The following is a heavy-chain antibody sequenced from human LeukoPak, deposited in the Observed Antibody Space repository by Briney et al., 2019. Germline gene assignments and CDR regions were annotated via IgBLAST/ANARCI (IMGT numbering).Heavy chain of an antibody. Sequence: PETLSLTCTVSGGSISSYYWSWIRQPPGKGLEWIGYIYYSGSTNYNPSLKSRVTISVDTSKNQFSLKLSSVTAADTAVYYCARDGGRDGYNSFDYWGQGTLVTVSS. J-gene: IGHJ4*02. CDR2: IYYSGST. CDR3: ARDGGRDGYNSFDY. D-gene: IGHD5-24*01. V-gene: IGHV4-59*01. CDR1: GGSISSYY.